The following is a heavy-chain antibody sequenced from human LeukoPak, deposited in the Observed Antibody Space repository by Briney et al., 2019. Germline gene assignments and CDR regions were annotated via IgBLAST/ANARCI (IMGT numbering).Heavy chain of an antibody. Sequence: PSETLSLTCTVSGGSISSGGYYWHRIRQHPGKGLEWIGYIYYSGSTYYNPSLKSRVTISVDTSKNQFSLKLSSVTAADTAVYYCARRKYGDYVGSAFDYWGQGTLVTVSS. CDR3: ARRKYGDYVGSAFDY. V-gene: IGHV4-31*03. CDR2: IYYSGST. CDR1: GGSISSGGYY. D-gene: IGHD4-17*01. J-gene: IGHJ4*02.